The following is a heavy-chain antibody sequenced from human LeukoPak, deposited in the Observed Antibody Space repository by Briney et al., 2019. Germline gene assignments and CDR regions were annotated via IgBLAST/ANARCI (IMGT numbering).Heavy chain of an antibody. CDR3: ARQDGGYYYWFDP. CDR1: GGSISSYY. Sequence: SETLSLTCTVSGGSISSYYWSWIRQPPGKGLEWIGYIYYSGSTNYNPSLKSRVTISVDTSKKQFSLKLSSVTAADTAVYYCARQDGGYYYWFDPWGQGTLVTVSS. V-gene: IGHV4-59*08. D-gene: IGHD3-3*01. J-gene: IGHJ5*02. CDR2: IYYSGST.